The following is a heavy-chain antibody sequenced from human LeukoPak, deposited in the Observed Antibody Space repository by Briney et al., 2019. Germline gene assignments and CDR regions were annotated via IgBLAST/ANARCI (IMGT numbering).Heavy chain of an antibody. D-gene: IGHD3-22*01. Sequence: GGSLRLSCAASGFTFSSYEMNWVRQAPGKGLEWVSYISSSGSTIYYADSVKGRFTISRDNAKNTLYLQMNSLRAEDTAVYYCALPGGNYYDSSEYFDYWGQGTLVTVSS. CDR2: ISSSGSTI. CDR1: GFTFSSYE. J-gene: IGHJ4*02. V-gene: IGHV3-48*03. CDR3: ALPGGNYYDSSEYFDY.